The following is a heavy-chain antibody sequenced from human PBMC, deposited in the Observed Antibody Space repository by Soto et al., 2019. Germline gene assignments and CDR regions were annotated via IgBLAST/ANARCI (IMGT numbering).Heavy chain of an antibody. Sequence: SETLSLTCTVSGGSISSYYRSWIRQPPGKGLEWIGYIYYSGSTNYNPSLKSRVTISVDTSKNQFSLKLSSVTAADTAVYYCAREVIGGYCSSTSCRSNHWFDPWGQGTLVTVSS. CDR1: GGSISSYY. V-gene: IGHV4-59*01. J-gene: IGHJ5*02. CDR2: IYYSGST. D-gene: IGHD2-2*01. CDR3: AREVIGGYCSSTSCRSNHWFDP.